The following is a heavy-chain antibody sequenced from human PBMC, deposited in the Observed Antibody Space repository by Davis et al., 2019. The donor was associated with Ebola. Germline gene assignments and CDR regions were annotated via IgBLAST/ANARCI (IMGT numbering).Heavy chain of an antibody. CDR3: ARGGYCSSTSCYGGYYYYGMDV. D-gene: IGHD2-2*01. Sequence: MPSETLSLTCTVSGGSISSGGYYWSWIRQHPGKGLEWIGYIYHSGSTNYNPSLKSRVTISVNKSKNQFSLKLSSVTAADTAVYYCARGGYCSSTSCYGGYYYYGMDVWGQGTTVTVSS. V-gene: IGHV4-31*03. CDR2: IYHSGST. CDR1: GGSISSGGYY. J-gene: IGHJ6*02.